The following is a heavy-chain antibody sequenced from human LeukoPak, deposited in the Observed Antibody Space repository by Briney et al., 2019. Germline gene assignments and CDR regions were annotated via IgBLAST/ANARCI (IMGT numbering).Heavy chain of an antibody. V-gene: IGHV3-66*04. CDR2: FHAGGGP. Sequence: GGSLRLSCVGSGFNVTTNNMYWVRQAPGKGLECVSAFHAGGGPDYADSVRDRFTISRDNSKNTLYLQMDSLRAEDTAVYFCGRRFCNSCPLDFWGQGTLVTVSS. D-gene: IGHD2-21*01. CDR1: GFNVTTNN. J-gene: IGHJ4*02. CDR3: GRRFCNSCPLDF.